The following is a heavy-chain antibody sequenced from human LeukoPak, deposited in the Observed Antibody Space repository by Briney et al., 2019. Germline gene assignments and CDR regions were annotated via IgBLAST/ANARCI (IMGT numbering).Heavy chain of an antibody. D-gene: IGHD5-12*01. CDR2: IKQDGSEK. V-gene: IGHV3-7*01. J-gene: IGHJ4*02. CDR1: GFTFSSYW. Sequence: GGSLRLSCAASGFTFSSYWMSWVRQAPGKGLEWVANIKQDGSEKYYVDSVKGRFTISRDNAKNSLYLQMNSLRAEDTAVYYCARAGLYSGSGLDYWGQGTLVTVSS. CDR3: ARAGLYSGSGLDY.